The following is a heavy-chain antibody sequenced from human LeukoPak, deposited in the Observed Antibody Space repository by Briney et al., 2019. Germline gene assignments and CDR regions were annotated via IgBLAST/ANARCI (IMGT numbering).Heavy chain of an antibody. CDR3: ALQAGYCSSTCCYWAFDI. J-gene: IGHJ3*02. D-gene: IGHD2-2*01. Sequence: PSETLSLTCAVYGGSFSGYYWSWIRQPPGKGLEWIGEINHSGNTNYNPSLKSRVTISVDTSKNQFSLKLSSVTAADTAVYYCALQAGYCSSTCCYWAFDIWGQGTMVTVSS. CDR2: INHSGNT. V-gene: IGHV4-34*01. CDR1: GGSFSGYY.